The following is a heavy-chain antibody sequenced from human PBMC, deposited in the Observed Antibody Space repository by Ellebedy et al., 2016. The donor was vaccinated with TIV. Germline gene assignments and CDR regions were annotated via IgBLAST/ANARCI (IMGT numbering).Heavy chain of an antibody. CDR1: GGSISSYY. CDR2: IYYSGST. Sequence: MPSETMSLTCTVPGGSISSYYWSWIRQPPGKGLEWIGYIYYSGSTNYNPSLKSRVTISVDTSKNQFSLKLSSVTAADTAVYYCARDSSGWYAQRRKDFGLDYWGQGTLVTVSS. D-gene: IGHD6-19*01. CDR3: ARDSSGWYAQRRKDFGLDY. V-gene: IGHV4-59*01. J-gene: IGHJ4*02.